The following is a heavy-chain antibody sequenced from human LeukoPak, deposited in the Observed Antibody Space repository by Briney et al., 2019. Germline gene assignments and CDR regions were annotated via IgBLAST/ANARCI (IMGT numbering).Heavy chain of an antibody. CDR1: GFTLSDYC. V-gene: IGHV3-11*01. CDR3: ARGAEWRQYAFDI. CDR2: ISNDGTTI. Sequence: GGSLRLSCAASGFTLSDYCMSWIRQAPGKGLEWVSYISNDGTTIHYADSVKGRFTFSRDNAKNSLYLQMNSLRAEDTAVYYCARGAEWRQYAFDIWGQGTMVTVSS. D-gene: IGHD5-24*01. J-gene: IGHJ3*02.